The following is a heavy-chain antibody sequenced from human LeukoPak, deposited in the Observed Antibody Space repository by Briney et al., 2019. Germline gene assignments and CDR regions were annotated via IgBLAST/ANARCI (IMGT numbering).Heavy chain of an antibody. CDR3: AKVSSGEHTFWSDFSQDKWFDP. D-gene: IGHD3-3*01. CDR2: IGGGGDKV. Sequence: GGSLRLSCAASGFTFRSYAMTWVRQAPGKGLEWVSAIGGGGDKVFYADSVKGRFTISRDNSKQTLYLQMNSLGAADAAVYYCAKVSSGEHTFWSDFSQDKWFDPWGLGTLVTVAS. V-gene: IGHV3-23*01. J-gene: IGHJ5*02. CDR1: GFTFRSYA.